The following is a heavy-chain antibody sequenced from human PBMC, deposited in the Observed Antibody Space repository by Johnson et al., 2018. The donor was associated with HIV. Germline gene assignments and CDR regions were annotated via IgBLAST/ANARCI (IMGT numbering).Heavy chain of an antibody. CDR3: VSVVRMPVSSDWKAFHI. V-gene: IGHV3-7*01. CDR2: IKHDGSEK. D-gene: IGHD6-19*01. J-gene: IGHJ3*02. CDR1: GFPFNTYW. Sequence: VQLVESGGGLVQPGGSLRLSCAASGFPFNTYWMSWVRQGPGKGLEWVASIKHDGSEKSYVDSVKGRFIISRDNAKNSLFLQMNSLSAGDTALYYCVSVVRMPVSSDWKAFHIWGQGTMVTVSS.